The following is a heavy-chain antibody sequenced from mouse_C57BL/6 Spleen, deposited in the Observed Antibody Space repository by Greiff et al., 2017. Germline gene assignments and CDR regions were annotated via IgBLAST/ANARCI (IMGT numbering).Heavy chain of an antibody. CDR1: GYAFTNYL. Sequence: QVQLQQSGAELVRPGTSVKVSCKASGYAFTNYLIEWVKQRPGQGLEWIGVINPGSGGTNYNEKFKGKATLTADKSASTAYMQLSSLTSEDSAVYFCARSSITTVVAEEGYYFDYWGQGTTLTVSS. J-gene: IGHJ2*01. CDR3: ARSSITTVVAEEGYYFDY. D-gene: IGHD1-1*01. V-gene: IGHV1-54*01. CDR2: INPGSGGT.